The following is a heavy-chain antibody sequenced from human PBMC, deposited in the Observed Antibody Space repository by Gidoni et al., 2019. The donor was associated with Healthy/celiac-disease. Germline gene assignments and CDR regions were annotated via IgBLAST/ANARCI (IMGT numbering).Heavy chain of an antibody. CDR3: ARDKYSSSWLDY. V-gene: IGHV4-34*01. Sequence: QVQLQQWGAGLLKPSETLSLTCAVSGGSFSGYYWSWIRQPPGKGLEWIGEINHSGSTNYNPSLKSRVTISVDTSKNQFSLKLSSVTAADTAVYYCARDKYSSSWLDYWGQGTLVTVSS. CDR2: INHSGST. J-gene: IGHJ4*02. D-gene: IGHD6-13*01. CDR1: GGSFSGYY.